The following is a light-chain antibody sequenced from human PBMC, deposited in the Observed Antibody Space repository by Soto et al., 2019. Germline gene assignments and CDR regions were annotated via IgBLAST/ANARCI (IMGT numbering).Light chain of an antibody. Sequence: DIQLTQSPSFLSASVGDRVTVTCRASQGISRYLAWYQQKPGQAPKLLIYAASTLQTGVPSRFSGSGSGTEFTLTISSLQPEDFATYYCQQVKSYPLTIGGGTKVEIK. CDR1: QGISRY. CDR2: AAS. V-gene: IGKV1-9*01. J-gene: IGKJ4*01. CDR3: QQVKSYPLT.